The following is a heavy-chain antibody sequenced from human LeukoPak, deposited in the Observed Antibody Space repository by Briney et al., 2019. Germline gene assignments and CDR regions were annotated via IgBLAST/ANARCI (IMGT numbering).Heavy chain of an antibody. CDR1: GYTFTSYG. V-gene: IGHV1-18*01. J-gene: IGHJ4*02. Sequence: ASVKVSCKASGYTFTSYGISWVRQAPGQGLEWMGWISAYNGNTNYAQKLQGRVTMTTDTSTSTAYMELRSLRFDDTALYYCARSPHILTGENFDYWGQGTLVTVSS. D-gene: IGHD3-9*01. CDR2: ISAYNGNT. CDR3: ARSPHILTGENFDY.